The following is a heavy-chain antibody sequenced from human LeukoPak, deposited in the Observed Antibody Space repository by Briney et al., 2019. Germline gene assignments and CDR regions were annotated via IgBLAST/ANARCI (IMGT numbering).Heavy chain of an antibody. CDR2: IHSSGGS. V-gene: IGHV4-4*09. D-gene: IGHD1-26*01. J-gene: IGHJ4*02. CDR3: ARLGSHHDF. CDR1: GASISNYY. Sequence: SETLSLTCTVSGASISNYYWSWIRQPPEKGLEWMGHIHSSGGSSYYPSLKSRLTLSIDTSRNQLSLKLPSVTAADTAVYFCARLGSHHDFWGQGALVTVSS.